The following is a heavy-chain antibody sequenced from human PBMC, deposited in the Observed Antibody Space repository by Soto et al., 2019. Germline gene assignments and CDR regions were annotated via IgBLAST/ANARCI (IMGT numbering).Heavy chain of an antibody. Sequence: QVQQVQSGAEVKKPRTSVKVSCKASGGTISQYANSWVRQAPGQRLEWKGGIIPIIGTRTYAQKFHGRVMITADESTSTAYMELSSLRSEDTAVYFCARDGGWSVTRGSGMDVWGQGTTVTVSS. CDR1: GGTISQYA. CDR3: ARDGGWSVTRGSGMDV. D-gene: IGHD4-17*01. CDR2: IIPIIGTR. V-gene: IGHV1-69*12. J-gene: IGHJ6*02.